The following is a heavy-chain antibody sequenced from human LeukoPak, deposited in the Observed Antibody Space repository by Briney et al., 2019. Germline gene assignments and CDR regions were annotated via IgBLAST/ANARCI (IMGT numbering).Heavy chain of an antibody. D-gene: IGHD6-13*01. CDR3: ARDMYESVAAASHWGPYFDY. CDR1: VFTFSSYA. J-gene: IGHJ4*02. Sequence: GRSLRLSCAASVFTFSSYAMHWVRQAPGKALEGVAVISYEGSNKYYADSVKGRFTISRDNSKNTLYLQMNSLRAEDTAVYYCARDMYESVAAASHWGPYFDYWGQGTLVTVSS. CDR2: ISYEGSNK. V-gene: IGHV3-30*04.